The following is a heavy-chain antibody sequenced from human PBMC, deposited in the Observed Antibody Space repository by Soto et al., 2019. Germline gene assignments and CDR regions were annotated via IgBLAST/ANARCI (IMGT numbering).Heavy chain of an antibody. V-gene: IGHV4-39*01. D-gene: IGHD2-15*01. CDR1: GGSISSSSYY. CDR2: IYYSGST. J-gene: IGHJ3*02. Sequence: SETLSLTCTVSGGSISSSSYYWGWIRQPPGKGLEWIGSIYYSGSTYYNPSLKSRVTISVDTSKNQFSLKLSSVTAADTAVYYCASHRHCNGGSCHPGAYDIWGQGTIDPVSS. CDR3: ASHRHCNGGSCHPGAYDI.